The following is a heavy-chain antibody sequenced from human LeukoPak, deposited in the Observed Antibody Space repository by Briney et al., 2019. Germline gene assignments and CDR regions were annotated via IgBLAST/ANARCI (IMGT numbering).Heavy chain of an antibody. D-gene: IGHD6-13*01. Sequence: GGSLRLSCAASGFTFDDYGMSWVRQAPGKGLEWISAINWNGGRTGYADSVKGRFTISRDNAKNSRYLQMNSLRAEDTALYYCARYGIAAAGTALYYYYYGMDVWGQGTTVTVSS. CDR2: INWNGGRT. CDR3: ARYGIAAAGTALYYYYYGMDV. V-gene: IGHV3-20*04. J-gene: IGHJ6*02. CDR1: GFTFDDYG.